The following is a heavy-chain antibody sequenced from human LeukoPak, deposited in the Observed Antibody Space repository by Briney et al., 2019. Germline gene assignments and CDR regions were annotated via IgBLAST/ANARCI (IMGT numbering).Heavy chain of an antibody. CDR2: ISYSGSS. D-gene: IGHD4-17*01. J-gene: IGHJ5*02. Sequence: SETLSLTCTVSGGSISSSRYYWGWVSQPPGKGLEWIASISYSGSSYYNPSLKGRVTISVDTSKNQVSLQLSSVTAADTAVYYCVRDDYGDYTRRFDPWGQGTLVAVSS. V-gene: IGHV4-39*07. CDR1: GGSISSSRYY. CDR3: VRDDYGDYTRRFDP.